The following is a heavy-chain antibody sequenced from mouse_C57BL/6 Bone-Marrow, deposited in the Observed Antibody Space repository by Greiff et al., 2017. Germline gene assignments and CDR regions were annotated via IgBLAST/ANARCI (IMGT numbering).Heavy chain of an antibody. CDR1: GFTFSSYA. J-gene: IGHJ3*01. V-gene: IGHV5-4*01. CDR2: ISDGGSYT. Sequence: EVHLVESGGGLVKPGGSLKLSCAASGFTFSSYAMSWVRQTPEKRLEWVATISDGGSYTYYPDNVKGRFTISRDNAKNNLYLQMSHLKSEDTAMYYCARDIYYYGSLQAWLAYWGQGTLVTVSA. D-gene: IGHD1-1*01. CDR3: ARDIYYYGSLQAWLAY.